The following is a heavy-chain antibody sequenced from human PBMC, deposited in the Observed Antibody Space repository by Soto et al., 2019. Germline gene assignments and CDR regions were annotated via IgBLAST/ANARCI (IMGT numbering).Heavy chain of an antibody. CDR2: IYYSGST. CDR3: ARHSYTSSWHYWFDT. D-gene: IGHD6-13*01. V-gene: IGHV4-59*08. Sequence: SGTLSLTCTVSGGSISSYYWSWIRQPPGKGLEWIGDIYYSGSTNYNPSLKSRVTISVDTSKNQFSLKLSSVTAADTAVYYCARHSYTSSWHYWFDTWGQGTLVTVSS. J-gene: IGHJ5*02. CDR1: GGSISSYY.